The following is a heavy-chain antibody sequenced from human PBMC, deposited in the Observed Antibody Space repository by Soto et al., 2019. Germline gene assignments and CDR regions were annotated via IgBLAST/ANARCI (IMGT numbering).Heavy chain of an antibody. CDR1: GASMSDYY. V-gene: IGHV4-59*01. D-gene: IGHD3-16*01. Sequence: QVQLQGSGPGLVKPSETLSLTCTVSGASMSDYYGIWIRQSPGKGLEHIGYLHYSGSANYNPSLKSRVTISIDTSKNQFFLKLNSVTAADTAIYYCARSGHTFVGVVWGQGIPVTVSS. J-gene: IGHJ4*02. CDR3: ARSGHTFVGVV. CDR2: LHYSGSA.